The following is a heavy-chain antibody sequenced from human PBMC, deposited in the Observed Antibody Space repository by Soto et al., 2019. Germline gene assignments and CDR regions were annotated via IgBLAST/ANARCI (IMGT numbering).Heavy chain of an antibody. V-gene: IGHV1-18*01. D-gene: IGHD3-3*01. CDR1: GYTFNTYG. CDR2: ISAYDGKT. CDR3: ARAPHEFWTSYWFDP. Sequence: ASVKVSSKTSGYTFNTYGINWVRQAPGQGLELMGWISAYDGKTTYAEKIQGRVTLTTDTSTSTAYMELRSLRSDDSAIYYCARAPHEFWTSYWFDPWGQGTPVTVSS. J-gene: IGHJ5*02.